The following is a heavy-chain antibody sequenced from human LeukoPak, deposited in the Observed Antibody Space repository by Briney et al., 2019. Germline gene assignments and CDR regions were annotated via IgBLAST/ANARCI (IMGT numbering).Heavy chain of an antibody. D-gene: IGHD4/OR15-4a*01. CDR1: GFTFSSYA. CDR3: ARRAGAYSHPYDY. CDR2: ISGSGGST. Sequence: GGSLRLSCAASGFTFSSYAMSWVRQAPGKGLEWVSAISGSGGSTHCSDSVKGRFTISRDNSKNTLYLQMNSLRAEDTAVYYCARRAGAYSHPYDYWGQGTLVTVSS. V-gene: IGHV3-23*01. J-gene: IGHJ4*02.